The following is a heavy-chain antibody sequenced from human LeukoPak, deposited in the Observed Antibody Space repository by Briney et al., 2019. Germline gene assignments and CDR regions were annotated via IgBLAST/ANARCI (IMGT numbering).Heavy chain of an antibody. Sequence: PSETLSLTCAVYGGSFSGYYWSWIRQPPGKGLEWIGEINHSGSTNYNPSLKSPVTISVDTSKNQFSLKLSSVTAADTAVYYCARWSRYYYYYGMDVWGQGTTVTVSS. V-gene: IGHV4-34*01. CDR1: GGSFSGYY. CDR2: INHSGST. J-gene: IGHJ6*02. CDR3: ARWSRYYYYYGMDV. D-gene: IGHD2-15*01.